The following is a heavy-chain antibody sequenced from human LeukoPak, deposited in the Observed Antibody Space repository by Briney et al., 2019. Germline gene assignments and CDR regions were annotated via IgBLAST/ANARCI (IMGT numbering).Heavy chain of an antibody. CDR1: GFTFSSYS. Sequence: PGGSLRLSRAASGFTFSSYSMNWVRQAPGKGLEWVSYISSSSTIYYADSVKGRFTISRDNAKNSLYLQMNSLRAEDTAVYYCASLSLWTYYDFWSGWFDPWGQGTLVTVSS. CDR3: ASLSLWTYYDFWSGWFDP. V-gene: IGHV3-48*01. J-gene: IGHJ5*02. CDR2: ISSSSTI. D-gene: IGHD3-3*01.